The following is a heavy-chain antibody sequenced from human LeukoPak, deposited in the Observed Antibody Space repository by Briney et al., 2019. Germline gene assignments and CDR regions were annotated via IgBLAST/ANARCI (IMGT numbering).Heavy chain of an antibody. CDR2: ISSRGTTI. CDR1: GFTFSGYS. V-gene: IGHV3-48*01. J-gene: IGHJ4*02. Sequence: PGGSLRLSCAASGFTFSGYSMNWVRQAPGKGLEWVSYISSRGTTIYYADSVKGRFTISRDNAKKSLHLQMNSLRAEDTALYYCARGEEYSSSSYQCDYWGQGTLVTVSS. CDR3: ARGEEYSSSSYQCDY. D-gene: IGHD6-13*01.